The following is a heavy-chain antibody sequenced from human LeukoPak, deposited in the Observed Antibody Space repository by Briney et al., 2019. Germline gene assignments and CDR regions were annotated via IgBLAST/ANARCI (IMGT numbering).Heavy chain of an antibody. CDR2: IYPGDSDT. CDR3: ARLKQEMATMNGYFDY. V-gene: IGHV5-51*01. CDR1: GYSFTSYW. D-gene: IGHD5-24*01. Sequence: GESLRVSCKGCGYSFTSYWCGWVRQMHGKGLEWMVIIYPGDSDTRDSPSFQGQVTISADKSISTAYLQWRSLKASDTAMYYCARLKQEMATMNGYFDYWGQGTLVTVSS. J-gene: IGHJ4*02.